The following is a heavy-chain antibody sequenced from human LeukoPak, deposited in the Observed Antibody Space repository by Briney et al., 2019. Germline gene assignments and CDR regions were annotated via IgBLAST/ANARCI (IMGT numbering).Heavy chain of an antibody. CDR2: ISGSGGTT. Sequence: GGSLRLSCAASGFTFSTYAMSWVRQAPGKGLEWVSGISGSGGTTHYADSVKGRFTISRDNSKNTLYVQMNSLTAEDTAVYYCAKDQPGGYHYARAGMDVWGQGTTVTVSS. D-gene: IGHD3-22*01. V-gene: IGHV3-23*01. CDR3: AKDQPGGYHYARAGMDV. J-gene: IGHJ6*02. CDR1: GFTFSTYA.